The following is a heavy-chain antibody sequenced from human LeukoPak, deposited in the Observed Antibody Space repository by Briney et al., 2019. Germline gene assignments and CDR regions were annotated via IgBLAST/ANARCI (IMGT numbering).Heavy chain of an antibody. CDR2: ISWNSGSI. J-gene: IGHJ4*02. D-gene: IGHD1-1*01. V-gene: IGHV3-9*01. CDR3: AKDTSSGTTAPFDY. CDR1: GFTFDDCA. Sequence: GGSLRLSCAASGFTFDDCAMHWVRHAPGKGLEWVSGISWNSGSIGYADSVKGRFTISRDNAKNSLYLQMNSLRAEDTALYYCAKDTSSGTTAPFDYWGQGTLVTVSS.